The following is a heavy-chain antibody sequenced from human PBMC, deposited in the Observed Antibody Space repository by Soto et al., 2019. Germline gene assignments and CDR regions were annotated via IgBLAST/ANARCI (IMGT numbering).Heavy chain of an antibody. CDR1: GFTFSSYA. J-gene: IGHJ6*02. V-gene: IGHV3-30-3*01. CDR2: ISYDGSNK. CDR3: ARDTGNVYYYYGMDV. Sequence: QVPLVESGGGVVQPGRSLRLSCAASGFTFSSYAMHWVRQAPGKGLEWVAVISYDGSNKYYADSVKGRFTISRDNCKNTLYLQMNSLRAEDTAVYYCARDTGNVYYYYGMDVWGQGTTVTVSS.